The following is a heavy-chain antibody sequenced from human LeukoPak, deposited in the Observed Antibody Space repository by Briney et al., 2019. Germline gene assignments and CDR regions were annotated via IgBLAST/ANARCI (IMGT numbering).Heavy chain of an antibody. V-gene: IGHV1-18*01. Sequence: GASVKVSCKASGYTFTSYGISRVRQAPGQGLEWMGWISAYNGNTNYAQKLQGRVTTTTDTSASTAYMELRSLRSDDTAVYYCAREYCSGGSCYWFDPWGQGTLVTVSS. J-gene: IGHJ5*02. CDR1: GYTFTSYG. CDR3: AREYCSGGSCYWFDP. D-gene: IGHD2-15*01. CDR2: ISAYNGNT.